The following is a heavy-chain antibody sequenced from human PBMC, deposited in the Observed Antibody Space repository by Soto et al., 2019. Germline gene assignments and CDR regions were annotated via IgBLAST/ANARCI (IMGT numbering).Heavy chain of an antibody. J-gene: IGHJ4*02. Sequence: QITLKESGPTLVKPTQTLTLTCTFSGFSLSTSGVGVGWIRQPPGKALEWLALIYWDDDKRYGPSLKSRLTITKDTSKNQVVLTMTNMDPVDTATYYCAHRHCSSTSCRFDYWGQGTLVTVSS. CDR3: AHRHCSSTSCRFDY. CDR1: GFSLSTSGVG. V-gene: IGHV2-5*05. CDR2: IYWDDDK. D-gene: IGHD2-2*01.